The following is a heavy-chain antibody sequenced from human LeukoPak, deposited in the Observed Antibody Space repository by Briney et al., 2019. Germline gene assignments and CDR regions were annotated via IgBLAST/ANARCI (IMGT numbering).Heavy chain of an antibody. CDR2: IRFDGSDE. V-gene: IGHV3-30*02. D-gene: IGHD7-27*01. CDR1: EFTFNSYG. J-gene: IGHJ6*03. Sequence: GGSLRLSCTASEFTFNSYGMHWVRQAPGKGLEWVAFIRFDGSDEHYADSVKGRFTISRDNSKNTLYLQMNSLRAEDTAVYYCARHGSVNWGYYYYYMDVWGKGTTVTVSS. CDR3: ARHGSVNWGYYYYYMDV.